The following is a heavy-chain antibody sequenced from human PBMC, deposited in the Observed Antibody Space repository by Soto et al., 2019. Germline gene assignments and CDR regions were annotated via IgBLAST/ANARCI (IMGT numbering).Heavy chain of an antibody. Sequence: PSETLSLTCTVSGGSISSSSYYWGWIRQPPGKGLEWIGSIYYSGSTYYNPSLKSRLTITKDTSKNQVVLTMTNMDPVDTGTYYCAHRGHSGDYFQWGQGALVTVSS. CDR3: AHRGHSGDYFQ. CDR1: GGSISSSSYY. J-gene: IGHJ4*02. CDR2: IYYSGST. V-gene: IGHV4-39*06. D-gene: IGHD4-17*01.